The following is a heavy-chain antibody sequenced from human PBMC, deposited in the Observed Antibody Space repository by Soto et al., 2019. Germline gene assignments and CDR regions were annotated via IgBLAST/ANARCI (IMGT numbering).Heavy chain of an antibody. CDR1: GFTFSSYA. D-gene: IGHD1-7*01. V-gene: IGHV3-30-3*01. CDR3: ARDQWGTTLYYHGMDG. J-gene: IGHJ6*02. CDR2: ISYDGSNK. Sequence: QVQLVESGGGVVQPGRSLRLSCAASGFTFSSYAMHWVRQAPGQGLEWVEIISYDGSNKYYADSVKCRFSNSRDTSKYTLYLPVNRMRPEDTAVYHCARDQWGTTLYYHGMDGWGQGTTFTVSS.